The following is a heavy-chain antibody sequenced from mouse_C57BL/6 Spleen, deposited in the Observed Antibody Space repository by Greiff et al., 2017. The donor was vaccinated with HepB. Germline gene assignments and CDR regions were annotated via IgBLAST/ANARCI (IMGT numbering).Heavy chain of an antibody. V-gene: IGHV3-6*01. CDR2: ISYDGSN. D-gene: IGHD4-1*01. CDR1: GYSITSGYY. CDR3: ARQNWDWAMDY. J-gene: IGHJ4*01. Sequence: DVKLQESGPGLVKPSQSLSLTCSVTGYSITSGYYWNWIRQFPGNKLEWMGYISYDGSNNYNPSLKNRISITRDTSKNQFFLKLNSVTTEDTATYYCARQNWDWAMDYWGQGTSVTVSS.